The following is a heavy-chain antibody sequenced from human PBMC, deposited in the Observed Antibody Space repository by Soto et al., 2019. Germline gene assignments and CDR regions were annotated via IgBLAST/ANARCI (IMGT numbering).Heavy chain of an antibody. V-gene: IGHV4-59*01. Sequence: PSEILSLTCTVSGGSISSYYWSWIRQPPGKGLEWIGYIYYSGSTNYNPSLKSRVTISVDTSKNQFSLKLSSVTAADTAVYYCARVESGFDPWGQGTLVTVSS. CDR2: IYYSGST. J-gene: IGHJ5*02. CDR1: GGSISSYY. CDR3: ARVESGFDP.